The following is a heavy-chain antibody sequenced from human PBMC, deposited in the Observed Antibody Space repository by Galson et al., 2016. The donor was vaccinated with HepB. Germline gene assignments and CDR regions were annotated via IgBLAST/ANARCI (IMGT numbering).Heavy chain of an antibody. CDR1: GYNFKTYG. CDR2: IGPDSANT. D-gene: IGHD6-6*01. V-gene: IGHV1-18*01. Sequence: SVKVSCKASGYNFKTYGISWVRQAPGQGLEWMGWIGPDSANTNYAQNFQGRVTMTTDTSTSTAYMELRSLRSDDTAVYYCAGKDGEAAQNYSYHYYGMDVWGRGTTVSVSS. CDR3: AGKDGEAAQNYSYHYYGMDV. J-gene: IGHJ6*02.